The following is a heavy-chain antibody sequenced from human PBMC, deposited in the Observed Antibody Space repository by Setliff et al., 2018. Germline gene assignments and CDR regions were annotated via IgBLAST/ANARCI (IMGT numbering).Heavy chain of an antibody. CDR2: ISGYNGNT. CDR1: GYTFTTYG. J-gene: IGHJ4*02. Sequence: ASVKVSCKASGYTFTTYGVAWVRQAPGQGLEWLGWISGYNGNTNYAQRFQGRVTTTIDNSKNTLYLQMNSLRSDDTAVYYCARARRGYSSGYYVFDYWGQGTLVTVSS. D-gene: IGHD3-22*01. V-gene: IGHV1-18*01. CDR3: ARARRGYSSGYYVFDY.